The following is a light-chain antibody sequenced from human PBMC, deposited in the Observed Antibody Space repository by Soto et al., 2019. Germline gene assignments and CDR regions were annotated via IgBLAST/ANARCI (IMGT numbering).Light chain of an antibody. J-gene: IGKJ1*01. V-gene: IGKV1-5*03. CDR3: QQYNSYSRT. Sequence: DIQMTQSPSTLSSSVGDTVTITCRASQSISSWLAWYQQKPGKVPKILVYKASSLESGVPSRFSGSGYGTEFTLTISSLQPDDFATYYCQQYNSYSRTFGQGTKVDIK. CDR1: QSISSW. CDR2: KAS.